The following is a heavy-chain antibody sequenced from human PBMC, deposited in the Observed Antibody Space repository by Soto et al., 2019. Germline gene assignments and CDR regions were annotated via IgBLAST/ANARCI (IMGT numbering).Heavy chain of an antibody. J-gene: IGHJ4*02. V-gene: IGHV4-59*08. CDR1: GDSISSYY. D-gene: IGHD3-10*01. Sequence: LETLSLTCTVSGDSISSYYWSWIRQPPGKGLEWIGYIYYSGSTNYNPSLKSRVTISVDTSKNQFSLKLNSMTAADTAVYYCARHNYGSGSTYFDYWGQGTLVTVSS. CDR3: ARHNYGSGSTYFDY. CDR2: IYYSGST.